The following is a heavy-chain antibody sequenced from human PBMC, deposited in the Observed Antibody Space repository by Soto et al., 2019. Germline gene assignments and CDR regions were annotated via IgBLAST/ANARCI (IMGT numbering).Heavy chain of an antibody. Sequence: QMQLVQSGPEVKKPGTSVKVSCKASGFTFATSAMQWVRQARGQRLEWIGWIVVGSENTNYAQKFQERVTITRDMSTSTAYMELNSLRSEDTAVYYCAADLRYCSGGSCDDYWGQGTLVTVSS. J-gene: IGHJ4*02. D-gene: IGHD2-15*01. CDR3: AADLRYCSGGSCDDY. V-gene: IGHV1-58*02. CDR2: IVVGSENT. CDR1: GFTFATSA.